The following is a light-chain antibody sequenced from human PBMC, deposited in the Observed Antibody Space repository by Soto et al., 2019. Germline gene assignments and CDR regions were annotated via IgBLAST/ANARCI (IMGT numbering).Light chain of an antibody. V-gene: IGLV2-14*01. Sequence: QSVLTQPASVSGSPGQSITISCTGTSSDVGGYNYVSWYQQHPGKAPKLMIYDVSNRPSGVSNRFSGSKSGNTASLTISGLQAEDKADYYCSSYTSSSTKEFGGGTKVTVL. CDR1: SSDVGGYNY. CDR2: DVS. CDR3: SSYTSSSTKE. J-gene: IGLJ2*01.